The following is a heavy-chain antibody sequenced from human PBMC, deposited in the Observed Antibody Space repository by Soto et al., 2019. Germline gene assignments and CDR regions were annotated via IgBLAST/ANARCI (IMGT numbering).Heavy chain of an antibody. V-gene: IGHV1-3*01. CDR3: VRRHVSATGIDWFDP. CDR1: GYTFTSYG. D-gene: IGHD6-13*01. Sequence: GASVKVSCKASGYTFTSYGIHWGRQAPGQRLEWMGWINAANGDTKYSPKFQGRVTITRDTSASTAYMELSSLRSEDTAGYYCVRRHVSATGIDWFDPSGQGTLVTVSS. CDR2: INAANGDT. J-gene: IGHJ5*02.